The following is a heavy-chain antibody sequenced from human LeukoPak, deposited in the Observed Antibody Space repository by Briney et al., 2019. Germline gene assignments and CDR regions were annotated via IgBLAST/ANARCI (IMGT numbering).Heavy chain of an antibody. J-gene: IGHJ4*02. CDR1: GYSFTSYW. V-gene: IGHV5-51*01. CDR2: IYPGDSRT. D-gene: IGHD3-22*01. Sequence: GESLKISCKGSGYSFTSYWIGWVRQTPGKGLEWMGVIYPGDSRTRYNPSFEGQVTISADKSINTTYLQWSSLRAEDTAVYYCARRGDRSGYDFDYWGQGTLVTVSS. CDR3: ARRGDRSGYDFDY.